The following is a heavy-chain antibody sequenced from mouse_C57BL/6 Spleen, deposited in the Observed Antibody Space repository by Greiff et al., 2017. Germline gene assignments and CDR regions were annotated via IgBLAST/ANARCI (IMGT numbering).Heavy chain of an antibody. Sequence: VKLQESGPELVKPGASVKISCKASGYAFSSSWMNWVKQRPGKGLEWIGRIYPGDGDTNYNGKFKGKATLTADKSSSTAYMQLSSLTSEDSAVYFCARGVDYWGQGTTLTVSS. CDR3: ARGVDY. V-gene: IGHV1-82*01. CDR2: IYPGDGDT. CDR1: GYAFSSSW. J-gene: IGHJ2*01.